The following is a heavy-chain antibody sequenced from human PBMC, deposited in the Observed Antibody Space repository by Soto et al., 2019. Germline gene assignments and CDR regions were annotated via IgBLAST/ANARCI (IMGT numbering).Heavy chain of an antibody. CDR2: IYPSGDT. CDR3: ARARIRKQPSPTPTPSQFDY. CDR1: GDSISRGGNY. Sequence: QVQLQESGPGQVKPSQTLSLTCIVSGDSISRGGNYWIWNRQLPRKGLEWIGYIYPSGDTYYNPALKGRHTISLDRSQNHFSLKLTSVTAADTALYYCARARIRKQPSPTPTPSQFDYWGQGTLVTVSS. D-gene: IGHD3-3*02. J-gene: IGHJ4*02. V-gene: IGHV4-31*03.